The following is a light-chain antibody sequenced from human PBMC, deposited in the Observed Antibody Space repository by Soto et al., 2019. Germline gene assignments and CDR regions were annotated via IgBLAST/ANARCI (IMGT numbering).Light chain of an antibody. V-gene: IGKV3-11*01. Sequence: EFVLTQSPATLSLSPGERATLSCRASQSVSSYLAWYQQKPGQAPRLLIYDASNRATGIPARFSGSGSGTEFTLTISSLQSEDFAVYYCQQYEKWPPSITFGQGTRLEIK. CDR2: DAS. CDR1: QSVSSY. J-gene: IGKJ5*01. CDR3: QQYEKWPPSIT.